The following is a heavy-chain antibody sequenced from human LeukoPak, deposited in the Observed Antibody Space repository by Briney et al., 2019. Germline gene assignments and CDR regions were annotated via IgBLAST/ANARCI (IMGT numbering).Heavy chain of an antibody. CDR3: ARAPEDFWSGYHWDY. CDR2: INPSGGST. Sequence: GASVKVSCKASGYTFTSYYMHWVRQAPGQGLEWMGIINPSGGSTSYAQKFQGRVTMTRDTSTSTVYMELSSLRSEDTAVHYCARAPEDFWSGYHWDYWGQGTLVTVSS. CDR1: GYTFTSYY. V-gene: IGHV1-46*01. J-gene: IGHJ4*02. D-gene: IGHD3-3*01.